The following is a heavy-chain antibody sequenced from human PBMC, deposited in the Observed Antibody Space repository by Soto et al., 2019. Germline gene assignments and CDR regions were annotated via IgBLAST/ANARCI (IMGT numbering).Heavy chain of an antibody. CDR1: GFTFSDYY. V-gene: IGHV3-11*01. J-gene: IGHJ6*04. CDR3: AREEAWGVVAATLYYGMDV. D-gene: IGHD2-15*01. Sequence: QVQLVESGGGLVKPGGSLRLSCAASGFTFSDYYMSWIRQAPGKGLEWVSYISSSGSTIYYADSVKGRFTISRNNAKNSLYLEMNSLGAEETAVYCCAREEAWGVVAATLYYGMDVWGEGTTVTVSS. CDR2: ISSSGSTI.